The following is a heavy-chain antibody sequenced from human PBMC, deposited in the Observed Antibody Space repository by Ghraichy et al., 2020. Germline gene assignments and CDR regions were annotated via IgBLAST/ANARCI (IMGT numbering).Heavy chain of an antibody. V-gene: IGHV1-18*01. CDR3: AREIRTDCGGDCSH. Sequence: ASVKVSCKASGYSFTAYSVTWVRQAPGQGLEWMEWIGTSRGNTKYAQKYQGRVTMTTDASTSTVYMELRSLRSDDTALYYCAREIRTDCGGDCSHWGQGTLVTVSS. CDR2: IGTSRGNT. J-gene: IGHJ1*01. D-gene: IGHD2-21*02. CDR1: GYSFTAYS.